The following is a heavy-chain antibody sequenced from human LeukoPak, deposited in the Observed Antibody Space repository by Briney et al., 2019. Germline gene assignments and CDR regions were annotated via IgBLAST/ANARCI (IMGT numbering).Heavy chain of an antibody. J-gene: IGHJ4*02. V-gene: IGHV4-31*11. CDR3: ASNIRANYDFWSGYYPFDY. CDR2: IYYSGST. D-gene: IGHD3-3*01. Sequence: SETLSLTCAVSGGSISSGGYYWSWIRQHPGTGLEWIGYIYYSGSTYYNPSLKSRVTISVDTSKNQFSLKLSSVTAADTAVYYCASNIRANYDFWSGYYPFDYWGQGTLVTVSS. CDR1: GGSISSGGYY.